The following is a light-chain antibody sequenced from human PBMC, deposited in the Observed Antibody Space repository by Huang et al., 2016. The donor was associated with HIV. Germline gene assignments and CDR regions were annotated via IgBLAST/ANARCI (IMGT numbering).Light chain of an antibody. V-gene: IGKV3-15*01. J-gene: IGKJ2*01. CDR1: QSVSTN. CDR3: QQYNNWPPMYT. Sequence: EIVMTQSPATLSVSPGGRATLSCRASQSVSTNFAWYQQKPGQAPRLLIYHASTRAAGIPARFSGSGSGTEFTLTISSLQSEDFVIYYCQQYNNWPPMYTFGQGTKLEI. CDR2: HAS.